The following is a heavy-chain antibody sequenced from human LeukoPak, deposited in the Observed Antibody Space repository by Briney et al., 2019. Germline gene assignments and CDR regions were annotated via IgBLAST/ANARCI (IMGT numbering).Heavy chain of an antibody. CDR2: IRSKANSYAT. Sequence: GGSLRLSCAASGFTFSGSAMHWVRQASGKGLAWVGRIRSKANSYATAYAASVKGRFTISRDDSKNTAYLQMNSLKTEDTAVYYCTSPAGSSPIDYWGQGTLVTVSS. CDR3: TSPAGSSPIDY. D-gene: IGHD6-13*01. J-gene: IGHJ4*02. V-gene: IGHV3-73*01. CDR1: GFTFSGSA.